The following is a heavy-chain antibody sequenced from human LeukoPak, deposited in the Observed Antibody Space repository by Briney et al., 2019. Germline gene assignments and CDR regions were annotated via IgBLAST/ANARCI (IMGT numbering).Heavy chain of an antibody. CDR3: ARGGWGTLDY. D-gene: IGHD1-14*01. CDR1: GGSISSYY. V-gene: IGHV4-59*01. CDR2: IYYSGST. Sequence: PSETLSLTCTVSGGSISSYYRSWIRQPPGKGLEWIGYIYYSGSTNYNPSLKSRVTVSVDTSKNQFSLKLSSVTAADTAVYYCARGGWGTLDYWGQGTLVTVSS. J-gene: IGHJ4*02.